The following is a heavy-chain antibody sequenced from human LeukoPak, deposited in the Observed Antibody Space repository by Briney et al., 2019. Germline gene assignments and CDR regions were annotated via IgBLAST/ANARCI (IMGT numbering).Heavy chain of an antibody. V-gene: IGHV4-59*01. CDR1: GGSISSYY. CDR3: ASNLMVRGAFDY. D-gene: IGHD3-10*01. CDR2: IYYSGST. Sequence: TSETLSLTCTVSGGSISSYYWSWIRQPPGKGLEWIGYIYYSGSTNYNPSLKSRVTISVDTSKNQSSLKLSSVTAADTAVYYCASNLMVRGAFDYWGQGTLVTVSS. J-gene: IGHJ4*02.